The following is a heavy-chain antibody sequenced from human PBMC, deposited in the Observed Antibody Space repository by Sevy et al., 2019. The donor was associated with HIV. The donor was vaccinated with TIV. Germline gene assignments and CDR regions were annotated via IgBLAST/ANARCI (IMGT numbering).Heavy chain of an antibody. D-gene: IGHD5-12*01. CDR1: GFTFDDYA. CDR3: TRGVATADTPEYYFDY. Sequence: GGSLRLSCTTSGFTFDDYAMSWFRQAPGKGLEWVAFITRNSYEAYGGTTDYGASVKGRFIISRDDSKSIAYLQMSSRKTEDTAVYYCTRGVATADTPEYYFDYWGQGTLVTVSS. V-gene: IGHV3-49*03. J-gene: IGHJ4*02. CDR2: ITRNSYEAYGGTT.